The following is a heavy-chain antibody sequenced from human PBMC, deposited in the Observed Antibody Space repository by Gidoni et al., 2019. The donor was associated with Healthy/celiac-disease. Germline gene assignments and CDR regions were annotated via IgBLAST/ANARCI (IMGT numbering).Heavy chain of an antibody. CDR3: ARDLSELGILSAFDI. CDR1: GFTFSSYA. V-gene: IGHV3-30-3*01. J-gene: IGHJ3*02. CDR2: ISYDGSNK. D-gene: IGHD7-27*01. Sequence: QVQLVESGGGVVQPGRSLRLSCAASGFTFSSYAMHWVRQAPGKGLEWVAVISYDGSNKYYADSVKGRFPISRDNSKNTLYLQMNSLRAEDTAVYYCARDLSELGILSAFDIWGQGTMVTVSS.